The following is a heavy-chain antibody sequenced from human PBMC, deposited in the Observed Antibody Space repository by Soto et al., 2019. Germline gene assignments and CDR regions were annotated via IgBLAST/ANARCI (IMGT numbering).Heavy chain of an antibody. CDR1: GFSFSTYG. Sequence: QVHLEESGGGVVQPGRSLRLSCAASGFSFSTYGMHWVRQAPGKGLEWVAVISHDGGNEYYADSVKGRFTISRDSSKNTVYLQMNNVRAEDTAVYYCAKDPSSGYTWGYFDFWGLGTLVTVSS. J-gene: IGHJ2*01. CDR3: AKDPSSGYTWGYFDF. D-gene: IGHD3-22*01. CDR2: ISHDGGNE. V-gene: IGHV3-30*18.